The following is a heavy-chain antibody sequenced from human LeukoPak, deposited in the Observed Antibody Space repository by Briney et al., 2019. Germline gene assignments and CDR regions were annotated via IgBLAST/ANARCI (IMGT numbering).Heavy chain of an antibody. Sequence: GGSLRLSCAASGFTFRSYWMSWVRQAPGKGLEWVANIKQDGSDKYYVDSVKGRFTISGDNAKNSLYLQMNSLRAEDTAVYYCARDLIWDSLDYWGQGTLVTVSS. CDR2: IKQDGSDK. J-gene: IGHJ4*02. V-gene: IGHV3-7*01. CDR1: GFTFRSYW. CDR3: ARDLIWDSLDY. D-gene: IGHD1-26*01.